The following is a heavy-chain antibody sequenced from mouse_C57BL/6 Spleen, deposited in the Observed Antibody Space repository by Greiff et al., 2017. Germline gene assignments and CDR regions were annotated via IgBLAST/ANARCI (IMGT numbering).Heavy chain of an antibody. D-gene: IGHD1-3*01. Sequence: VQLQQPGAELVKPGASVKLSCKASGYTFTSYWMQWVKQRPGQGLEWIGEIDPSDSYTNYNQKFKGKATLTVDISSSTAYMQLSSLTSEDSAVYYCARGVDGGDFDYWGQGTTLTVSS. V-gene: IGHV1-50*01. J-gene: IGHJ2*01. CDR1: GYTFTSYW. CDR3: ARGVDGGDFDY. CDR2: IDPSDSYT.